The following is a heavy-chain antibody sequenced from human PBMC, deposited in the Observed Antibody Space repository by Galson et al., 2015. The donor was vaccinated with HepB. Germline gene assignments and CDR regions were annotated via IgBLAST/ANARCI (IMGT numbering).Heavy chain of an antibody. CDR1: GFTFSSYA. J-gene: IGHJ4*02. Sequence: SLRLSCAASGFTFSSYAMSWVRQAPGKGLEWVSAISGSGGSTYYADSVKGRFTISRDNSKNTLYLQMNSLRAEDTAVYYCAKSMSELYSSSVWLDYWGQGTLVTVSS. V-gene: IGHV3-23*01. CDR2: ISGSGGST. D-gene: IGHD6-6*01. CDR3: AKSMSELYSSSVWLDY.